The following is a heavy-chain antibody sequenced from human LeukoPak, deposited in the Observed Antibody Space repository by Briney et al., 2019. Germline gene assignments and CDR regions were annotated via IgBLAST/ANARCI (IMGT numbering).Heavy chain of an antibody. V-gene: IGHV3-23*01. CDR1: GFTFSSYG. CDR2: ISGSGGNT. CDR3: ARGFGRFGHRFGY. D-gene: IGHD3-10*01. J-gene: IGHJ4*02. Sequence: GGSLRLSCAASGFTFSSYGMSWVRQAPGKGLEWVSGISGSGGNTYYADSVKGRFTISRDNSKNTLYLQMNGLRVEDTAVYHCARGFGRFGHRFGYLGQGTLVTVSS.